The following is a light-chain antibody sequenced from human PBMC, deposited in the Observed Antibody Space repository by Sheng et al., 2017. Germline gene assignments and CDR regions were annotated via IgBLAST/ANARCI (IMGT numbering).Light chain of an antibody. J-gene: IGKJ3*01. Sequence: ETVMTQSPATLSVSPGEVATLSCRASKSVGVDLAWYQQKPGQAPRLVIYEASNRATGIPARFSGSGSGTDFTLTISRLEPEDFAVYYCQQYGSSPLFTFGPGTKVDIK. CDR2: EAS. CDR1: KSVGVD. CDR3: QQYGSSPLFT. V-gene: IGKV3-20*01.